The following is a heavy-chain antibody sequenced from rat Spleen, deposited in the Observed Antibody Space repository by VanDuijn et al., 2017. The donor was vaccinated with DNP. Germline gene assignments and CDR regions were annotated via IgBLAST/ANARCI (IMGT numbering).Heavy chain of an antibody. V-gene: IGHV5-27*01. CDR3: ATGNYARNYFDY. CDR2: INTDGGST. D-gene: IGHD1-11*01. Sequence: EVQLVESGGGLVQPGRSLKLSCAASGFSFSDYYMAWVRQAPGKGLEWVASINTDGGSTYYPDSVKGRFTISRDNAENTVYLQMNSLRSEDTATYYCATGNYARNYFDYWGQGVMVTVSS. CDR1: GFSFSDYY. J-gene: IGHJ2*01.